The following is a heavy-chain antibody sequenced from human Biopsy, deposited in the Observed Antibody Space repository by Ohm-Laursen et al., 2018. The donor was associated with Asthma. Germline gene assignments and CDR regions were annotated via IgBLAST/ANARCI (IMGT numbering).Heavy chain of an antibody. CDR1: GDTFTRAG. Sequence: TVKVSCTTSGDTFTRAGITWVRQAPGQGLEWVGGNSVYNGNTKFAQKPQDRVTMITDTSTSTAYMELRSLRSDDTAVYFCARAVDSALYDGIDVWGQGTMVTVS. V-gene: IGHV1-18*01. J-gene: IGHJ6*02. CDR3: ARAVDSALYDGIDV. CDR2: NSVYNGNT. D-gene: IGHD3-22*01.